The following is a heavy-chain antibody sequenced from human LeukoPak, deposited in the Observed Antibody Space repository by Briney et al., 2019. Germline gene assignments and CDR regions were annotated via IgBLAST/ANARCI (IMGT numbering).Heavy chain of an antibody. CDR2: INWNGGST. CDR3: ARHSVGHFEY. V-gene: IGHV3-20*04. D-gene: IGHD1-26*01. J-gene: IGHJ4*02. Sequence: GGSLRLSCAASGFTFDDYGMSWVRQAPGKRLEWVSGINWNGGSTGYADSVKGRFTISRDNAKNSLYLQMSSLRAEDTAVYYCARHSVGHFEYWGQGTLVTVSP. CDR1: GFTFDDYG.